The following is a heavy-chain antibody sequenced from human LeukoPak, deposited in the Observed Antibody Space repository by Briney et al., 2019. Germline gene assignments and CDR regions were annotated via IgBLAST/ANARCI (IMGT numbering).Heavy chain of an antibody. CDR1: GFTFSSCS. CDR2: ISRII. V-gene: IGHV3-48*01. D-gene: IGHD3-22*01. CDR3: ARDSDYAFDH. J-gene: IGHJ4*02. Sequence: GGSLRLSCAASGFTFSSCSMNWVRQAPGKGLEWVSYISRIISYADSVKGRFTISRDNAKNSPYLQMNSLRPEDTAVYYCARDSDYAFDHWGQGTLVTVSS.